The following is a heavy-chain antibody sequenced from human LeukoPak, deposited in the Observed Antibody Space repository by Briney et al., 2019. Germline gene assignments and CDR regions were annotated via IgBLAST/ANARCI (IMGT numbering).Heavy chain of an antibody. D-gene: IGHD3-10*01. CDR1: GGSISSYY. CDR3: ARLAYGSGSYYGDNWFDP. J-gene: IGHJ5*02. V-gene: IGHV4-59*01. CDR2: IYYSGST. Sequence: SETLSLTCTVSGGSISSYYWSWIRQPPGKGLEWIGYIYYSGSTNYSPSLKSRVTISVDTSKNQFSLKLSSVTAADTAVYYCARLAYGSGSYYGDNWFDPWGQGTLVTVSS.